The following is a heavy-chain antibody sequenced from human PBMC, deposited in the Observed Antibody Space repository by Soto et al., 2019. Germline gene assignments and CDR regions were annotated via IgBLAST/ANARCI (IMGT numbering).Heavy chain of an antibody. CDR2: INPNSGGT. CDR3: AREDCSCGSCYEDAFDI. CDR1: GYTFTGYY. D-gene: IGHD2-15*01. Sequence: ASVKVSCKASGYTFTGYYMHWVRQAPGQGLEWMGWINPNSGGTNYAQKFQGWVTMTRDTSISTAYMELSRLRSDDTAVYYCAREDCSCGSCYEDAFDIWGQGTMVTVSS. J-gene: IGHJ3*02. V-gene: IGHV1-2*04.